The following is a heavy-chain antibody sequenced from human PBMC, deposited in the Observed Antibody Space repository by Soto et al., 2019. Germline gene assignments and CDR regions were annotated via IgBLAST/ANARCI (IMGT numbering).Heavy chain of an antibody. V-gene: IGHV3-74*01. Sequence: GGSLRLSCAASGFTFNSYWMHWVRQAPEKGLVWVSQIDSDGNSTTYADSVKGRFTISRDNSKSALYLQMNSLRAEDTALYYCARESNAHFDYWGQGTMVTVSS. CDR2: IDSDGNST. J-gene: IGHJ4*02. D-gene: IGHD7-27*01. CDR1: GFTFNSYW. CDR3: ARESNAHFDY.